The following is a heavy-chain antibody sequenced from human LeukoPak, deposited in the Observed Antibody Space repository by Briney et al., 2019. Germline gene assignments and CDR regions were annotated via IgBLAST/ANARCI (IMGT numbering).Heavy chain of an antibody. D-gene: IGHD3-3*01. CDR2: IWYDGSNK. Sequence: GGSLRLSCAASGFTFSSYGMHWVRQAPGKGLEWVAVIWYDGSNKYYADSVKGRFTISRDNSKNTLYLQMNSLRAEDTAVYYCARDSFTISYYYGMDVWGQGTTVTVSS. V-gene: IGHV3-33*01. J-gene: IGHJ6*02. CDR1: GFTFSSYG. CDR3: ARDSFTISYYYGMDV.